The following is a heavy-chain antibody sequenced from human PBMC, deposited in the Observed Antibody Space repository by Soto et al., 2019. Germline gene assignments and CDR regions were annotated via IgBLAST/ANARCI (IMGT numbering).Heavy chain of an antibody. D-gene: IGHD2-15*01. J-gene: IGHJ4*02. Sequence: LQTKRLTWTVSGGSVENRGYYWTCIRHFPGKGLEWMGYIFYLSTTYYNPSLASRIAMSLDLSKNQFSLRLTSVTAADTAVYYGAASLGFYLPVFDSWGKGSQVPGSS. CDR3: AASLGFYLPVFDS. CDR2: IFYLSTT. CDR1: GGSVENRGYY. V-gene: IGHV4-31*02.